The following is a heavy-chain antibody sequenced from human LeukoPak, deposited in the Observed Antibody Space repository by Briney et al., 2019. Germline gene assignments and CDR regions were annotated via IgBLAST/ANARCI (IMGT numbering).Heavy chain of an antibody. CDR3: ARVWSVGASPYYFEY. V-gene: IGHV4-38-2*02. Sequence: PSETLSLTCTVSGYSISSGYYWGWIRQPPGKGLEWIGSIYHSEITYYNPSLKRRVTMSVDTSKNQFSLKLSSVTAADTAVYYCARVWSVGASPYYFEYWGQGTLATVSS. CDR2: IYHSEIT. CDR1: GYSISSGYY. D-gene: IGHD1-26*01. J-gene: IGHJ4*02.